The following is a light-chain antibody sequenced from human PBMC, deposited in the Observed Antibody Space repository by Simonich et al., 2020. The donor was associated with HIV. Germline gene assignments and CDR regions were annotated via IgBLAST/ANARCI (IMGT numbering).Light chain of an antibody. CDR2: DAS. CDR1: QSVSSY. V-gene: IGKV3-11*01. Sequence: EIVLTQSPDTLSLSPGERATLSCRASQSVSSYLAWYQQKPGQAPRLLIYDASNRATGIPARLSGSGSGTDFTLTISSLEPEDFAVYYCQQRSNWPPFGQGTKLEIK. CDR3: QQRSNWPP. J-gene: IGKJ2*01.